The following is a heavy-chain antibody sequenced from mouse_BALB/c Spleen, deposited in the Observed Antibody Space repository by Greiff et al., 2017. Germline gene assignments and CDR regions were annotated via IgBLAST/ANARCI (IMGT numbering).Heavy chain of an antibody. CDR3: ARETMITSFAY. CDR1: GFNIKDTS. J-gene: IGHJ3*01. D-gene: IGHD2-4*01. CDR2: IDPANGNT. V-gene: IGHV14-3*02. Sequence: DVKLQESGAELVKPGASVKLSCTASGFNIKDTSMHWVKQRPEQGLEWIGRIDPANGNTKYDPKFQGKATITADTSSNTAYLQLSSLTSEDTAVYYCARETMITSFAYWGQGTLVTVSA.